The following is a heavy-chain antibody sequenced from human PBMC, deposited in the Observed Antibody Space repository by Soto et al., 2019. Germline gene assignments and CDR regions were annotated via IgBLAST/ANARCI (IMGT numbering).Heavy chain of an antibody. CDR2: IYHRGST. CDR1: GGSISSGGYS. V-gene: IGHV4-30-2*01. CDR3: ARAHYGDYGYGMDV. Sequence: QLQLQESGSGLVKPSQTLSLTCAVSGGSISSGGYSWSWIRQPPGKGLEWIGYIYHRGSTYYNPSLKSRVTLSVDRSKHQSSLQLSSVPAADTAVYYCARAHYGDYGYGMDVWGQGPTVPVSS. D-gene: IGHD4-17*01. J-gene: IGHJ6*02.